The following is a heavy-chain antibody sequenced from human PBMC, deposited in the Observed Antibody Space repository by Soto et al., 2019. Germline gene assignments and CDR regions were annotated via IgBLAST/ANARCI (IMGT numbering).Heavy chain of an antibody. Sequence: WETLSLTCAVYGGSFSGYYWSWIRQPPGKGLEWIGEINHSGSTNYNPSLKSRVTISVDTSKNQFSLKLSSVTAADTAVYYCARERGYYYGSGSYIYYYYYGMDVWGQGTTVTVSS. J-gene: IGHJ6*02. CDR3: ARERGYYYGSGSYIYYYYYGMDV. D-gene: IGHD3-10*01. V-gene: IGHV4-34*01. CDR1: GGSFSGYY. CDR2: INHSGST.